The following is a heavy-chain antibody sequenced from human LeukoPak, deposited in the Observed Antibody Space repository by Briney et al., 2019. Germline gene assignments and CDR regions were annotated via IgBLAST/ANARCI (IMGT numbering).Heavy chain of an antibody. Sequence: GGSLRLSCAASAFTLSSYTMNWVRQAPGKGLEWVSSISSSGRYIYYADSVKGRFTISRDNAKNSLYLQMNSLRAEDTAVYYCAKATYYDFWSGYGGRFDYWGQGTLVTVSS. J-gene: IGHJ4*02. D-gene: IGHD3-3*01. V-gene: IGHV3-21*04. CDR3: AKATYYDFWSGYGGRFDY. CDR2: ISSSGRYI. CDR1: AFTLSSYT.